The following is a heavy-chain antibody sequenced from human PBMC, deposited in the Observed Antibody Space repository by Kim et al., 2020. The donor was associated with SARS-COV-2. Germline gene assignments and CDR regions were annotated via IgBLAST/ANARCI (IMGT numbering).Heavy chain of an antibody. CDR3: AKEGGITRTPSPLDY. Sequence: DSGSGQCTITRDNAKNTLYLQMNSLSAEDTAVYDCAKEGGITRTPSPLDYWGQGTLVTVSS. J-gene: IGHJ4*02. D-gene: IGHD1-20*01. V-gene: IGHV3-23*01.